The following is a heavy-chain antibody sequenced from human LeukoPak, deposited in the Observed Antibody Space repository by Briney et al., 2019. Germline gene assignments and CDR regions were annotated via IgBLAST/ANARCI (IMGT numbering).Heavy chain of an antibody. CDR1: GYSFTSYW. CDR2: IYPGDSDT. D-gene: IGHD2-15*01. J-gene: IGHJ3*02. V-gene: IGHV5-51*01. CDR3: ARPRSHRMEAAFDI. Sequence: GESLKISCKSSGYSFTSYWIAWVRQMPGKGLEWMGIIYPGDSDTRYSPSFQGQVTISADKSIRTAYLQWSSLKASDTAMYYCARPRSHRMEAAFDIWGQGTMVTVSS.